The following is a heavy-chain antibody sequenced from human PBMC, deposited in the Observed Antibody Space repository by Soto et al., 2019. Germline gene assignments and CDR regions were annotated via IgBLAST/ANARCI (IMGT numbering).Heavy chain of an antibody. CDR3: ARDFGNRYSLAY. D-gene: IGHD3-3*01. J-gene: IGHJ4*02. Sequence: RGSLRLSCVASGFSFSNYNMNWVRQAPGKGLEWVSYITDSSDTVHYADSVRGRFTISRDNAESSLYLQMNSLRDEDTAVYFCARDFGNRYSLAYCGRGTLVTVS. CDR1: GFSFSNYN. CDR2: ITDSSDTV. V-gene: IGHV3-48*02.